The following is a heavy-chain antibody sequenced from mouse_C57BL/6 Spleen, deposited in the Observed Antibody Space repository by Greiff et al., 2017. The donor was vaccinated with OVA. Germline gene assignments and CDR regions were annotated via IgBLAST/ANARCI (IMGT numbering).Heavy chain of an antibody. V-gene: IGHV1-42*01. Sequence: EVQLQQSGPELVKPGASVKISCKASGYSFTGYYMNWVKQSPEQSLEWIGEINPSTGGTTYNQKFKAKATLTVDKSSSTAYMQLKSLTSEDSAVYYCARAYGSSYEYFDVWGTGTTVTVSS. D-gene: IGHD1-1*01. J-gene: IGHJ1*03. CDR1: GYSFTGYY. CDR3: ARAYGSSYEYFDV. CDR2: INPSTGGT.